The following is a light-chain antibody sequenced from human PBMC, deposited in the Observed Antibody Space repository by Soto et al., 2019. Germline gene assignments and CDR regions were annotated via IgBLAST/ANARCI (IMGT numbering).Light chain of an antibody. Sequence: DIVMTQSPLSLPVTPGEPASISCRSSQSLLHSNGYNYLDWYLQKQGQSPQLLIYLGSNRASGVPERFSGSGSGTDFTLKISRVEAEDVGVYYCMQALQTRTFGQGTKVEIK. V-gene: IGKV2-28*01. J-gene: IGKJ1*01. CDR3: MQALQTRT. CDR1: QSLLHSNGYNY. CDR2: LGS.